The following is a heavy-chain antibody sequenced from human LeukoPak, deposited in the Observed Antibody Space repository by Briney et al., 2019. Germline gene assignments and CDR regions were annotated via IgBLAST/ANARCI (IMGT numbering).Heavy chain of an antibody. CDR3: ARGTCSGGSCYRDPYYYYGMDV. D-gene: IGHD2-15*01. J-gene: IGHJ6*02. CDR1: GFTFSSSA. Sequence: GGSLRLSCAASGFTFSSSAMSWVRQAPGKGLEWVSYISSSSSTIYYADSVKGRFTISRDNAKNSLYLQMNSLRDEDTAVYYCARGTCSGGSCYRDPYYYYGMDVWGQGTTVTVSS. V-gene: IGHV3-48*02. CDR2: ISSSSSTI.